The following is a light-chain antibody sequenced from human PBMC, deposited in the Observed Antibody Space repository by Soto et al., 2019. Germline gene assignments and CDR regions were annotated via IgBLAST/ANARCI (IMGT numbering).Light chain of an antibody. CDR1: SSDVGAYNY. CDR2: GVS. CDR3: CSYAGTYTFYV. V-gene: IGLV2-11*01. Sequence: LTQPRSVSGSPGQSVTISCTGTSSDVGAYNYVSWYQQRPGKAPKLIIYGVSRRPSGVPDRFSGSKSGNTASLTVSGLQAEDEADYYCCSYAGTYTFYVFGSGTKVTVL. J-gene: IGLJ1*01.